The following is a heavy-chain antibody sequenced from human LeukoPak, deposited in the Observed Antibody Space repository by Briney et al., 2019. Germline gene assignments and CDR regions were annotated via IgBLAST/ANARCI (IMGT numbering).Heavy chain of an antibody. V-gene: IGHV4-39*01. J-gene: IGHJ5*02. CDR3: ARTRGVRSLVPGWFDP. CDR1: GGSISSSSYY. Sequence: SETLSLTCTVSGGSISSSSYYWGWIRQPPGKGLEWIGNIYYSGSTYYNPSLKSRVTISVDTSKNQFSLKLSSVTAADTAVYYCARTRGVRSLVPGWFDPWGQGTLVTVSS. D-gene: IGHD6-13*01. CDR2: IYYSGST.